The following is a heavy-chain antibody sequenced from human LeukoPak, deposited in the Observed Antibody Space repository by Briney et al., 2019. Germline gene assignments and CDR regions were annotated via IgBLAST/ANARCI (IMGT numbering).Heavy chain of an antibody. CDR2: THYSGST. Sequence: SETLSLTCTVSGGSISSYYWSWIRQPPGKGLEWIGYTHYSGSTKYNPSLKSRVTISVDRSRNQFSLKMSSVTAADTAVYYCARGYGSYSSSAERYYFYYMDVWGKGTTVTVAS. J-gene: IGHJ6*03. V-gene: IGHV4-59*01. CDR3: ARGYGSYSSSAERYYFYYMDV. D-gene: IGHD6-13*01. CDR1: GGSISSYY.